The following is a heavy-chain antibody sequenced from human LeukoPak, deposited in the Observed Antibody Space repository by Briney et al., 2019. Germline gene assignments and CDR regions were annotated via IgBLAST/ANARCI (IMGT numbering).Heavy chain of an antibody. V-gene: IGHV3-11*01. CDR1: GFTFSDYY. Sequence: GSLRLSCAASGFTFSDYYMSWIRQAPGKGLEWVSYISSIGSTIYYADSVEGRFTISRDNAKNSLYLQMNSLRAEDTAVYYCARDTSYYCSSTSCYFGAYYYYGMDVWGQGTTVTVSS. CDR2: ISSIGSTI. D-gene: IGHD2-2*01. J-gene: IGHJ6*02. CDR3: ARDTSYYCSSTSCYFGAYYYYGMDV.